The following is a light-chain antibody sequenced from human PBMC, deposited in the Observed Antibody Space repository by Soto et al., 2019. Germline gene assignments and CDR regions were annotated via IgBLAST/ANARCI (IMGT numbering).Light chain of an antibody. V-gene: IGKV3-15*01. CDR3: QQYGSSSWT. CDR1: QSVSSN. Sequence: VVMAQCPATLSVSPGERATLSCRASQSVSSNLAWYQQKPGQAPRLLIYGASTRATGIPARFSGSGYGTEFNLTISRLETEDFAVYYCQQYGSSSWTFGQGTKVDIK. CDR2: GAS. J-gene: IGKJ1*01.